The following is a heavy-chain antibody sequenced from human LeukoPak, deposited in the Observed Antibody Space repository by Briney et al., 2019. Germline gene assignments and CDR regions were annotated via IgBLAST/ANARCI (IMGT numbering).Heavy chain of an antibody. J-gene: IGHJ4*02. Sequence: HPGGSLRLSCGASGFTVSNYWMHWVRQAPGKGLVWVSRLHSDGSSTSYGDSVKGRFTISRDNANNTLYLQMNSLRAEDTAVYYCARSGCPYYFDHWGQGTLVTVSS. CDR2: LHSDGSST. CDR3: ARSGCPYYFDH. V-gene: IGHV3-74*01. D-gene: IGHD3-22*01. CDR1: GFTVSNYW.